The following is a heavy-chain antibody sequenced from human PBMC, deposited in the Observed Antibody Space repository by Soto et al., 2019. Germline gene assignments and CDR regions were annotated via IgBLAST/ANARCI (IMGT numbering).Heavy chain of an antibody. J-gene: IGHJ4*02. V-gene: IGHV1-24*01. D-gene: IGHD1-1*01. CDR2: FDPEDGET. CDR1: GYTNNDLS. CDR3: ATVRTSNYYFDY. Sequence: SAKVCCKVPGYTNNDLSMHWARQAPGKGLEWMGGFDPEDGETIYAQKSQGRVTMTEDTSTDTAYMELSSLRSEDTAVYYCATVRTSNYYFDYWGQGTLVTGSS.